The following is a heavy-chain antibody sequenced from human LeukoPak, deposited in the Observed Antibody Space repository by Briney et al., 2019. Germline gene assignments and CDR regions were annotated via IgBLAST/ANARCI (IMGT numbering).Heavy chain of an antibody. V-gene: IGHV3-48*01. CDR3: ASGAPRDRYCSGTSCPAP. CDR1: GFTFSSYS. D-gene: IGHD2-2*01. J-gene: IGHJ5*02. CDR2: ISSSSSTT. Sequence: PGGSLRLSCAASGFTFSSYSMNWVRQAPGKGLEWGSYISSSSSTTYYADSVKGRFTISRDNAKNSLYLQMNSLRAEDTAVYYCASGAPRDRYCSGTSCPAPWGQGTLVTVSS.